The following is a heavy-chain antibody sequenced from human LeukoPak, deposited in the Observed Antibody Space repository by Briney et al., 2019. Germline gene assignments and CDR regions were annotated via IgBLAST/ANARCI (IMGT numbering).Heavy chain of an antibody. D-gene: IGHD7-27*01. CDR1: GFTFNPFF. J-gene: IGHJ4*02. Sequence: GGSLRLSRAASGFTFNPFFLNWVRLTPGRELEWVACISQDGSETFYMDSVRGRFTISRDNTKNSLYLQMNSLRAEDTAVYFCVRDLGHSRHYFEYWGQGALVTVSS. CDR2: ISQDGSET. CDR3: VRDLGHSRHYFEY. V-gene: IGHV3-7*01.